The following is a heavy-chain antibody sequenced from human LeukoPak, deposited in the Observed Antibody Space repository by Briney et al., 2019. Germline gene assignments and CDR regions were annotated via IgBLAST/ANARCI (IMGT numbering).Heavy chain of an antibody. CDR3: ARDVGYFRFDY. J-gene: IGHJ4*02. CDR1: GFTFSSYA. D-gene: IGHD5-18*01. Sequence: GSLRLSCAASGFTFSSYAMTWVRQAPGKGLEWVANIKEDRSDRYYVDSVKGRFTISRDNAKNSLYLQMNNLRAEDTAVYYCARDVGYFRFDYWGQGTLVTVSS. V-gene: IGHV3-7*01. CDR2: IKEDRSDR.